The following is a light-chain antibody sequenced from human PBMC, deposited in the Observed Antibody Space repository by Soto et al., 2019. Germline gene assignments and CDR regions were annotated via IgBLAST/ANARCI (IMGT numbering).Light chain of an antibody. J-gene: IGKJ2*01. CDR2: KVS. CDR3: MQGTHWPYT. V-gene: IGKV2-30*02. CDR1: QSLVHSDGNTH. Sequence: DVVMTQSPLSLPVTLGQPASISCRSTQSLVHSDGNTHLNWLQQRPGQSPRRLICKVSNRDSGGPDRFSASAAGTDFTTKNSRVEAEDVGVYYCMQGTHWPYTSGQGTKLEIK.